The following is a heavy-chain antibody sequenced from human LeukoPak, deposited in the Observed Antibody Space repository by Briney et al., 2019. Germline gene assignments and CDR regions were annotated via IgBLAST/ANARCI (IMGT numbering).Heavy chain of an antibody. J-gene: IGHJ4*02. CDR1: GFTFSSYA. Sequence: HAGGSLRLSCAASGFTFSSYAMSWVRQSPGKRLGWVSAIGRSGANSYYATSVKGRFSVSRDNTKNTFHLQMNSLGAEDTAIYYCAKLQTAVVPAATLGFDSWGQGTLVTVSS. CDR2: IGRSGANS. V-gene: IGHV3-23*01. D-gene: IGHD2-2*01. CDR3: AKLQTAVVPAATLGFDS.